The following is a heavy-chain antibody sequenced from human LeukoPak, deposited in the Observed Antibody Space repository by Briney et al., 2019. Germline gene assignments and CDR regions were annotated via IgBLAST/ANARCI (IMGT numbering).Heavy chain of an antibody. Sequence: ASVKVSCKASGYTFTSYGISWVRQAPGQGLEWMGWISAYNGNTNYAQKLQGRVTMTTDTSTSTAYMELRSLRSDDTAVYYCARDQYYDILSGYYYYGMDVWAKGPRSPSP. CDR1: GYTFTSYG. J-gene: IGHJ6*02. CDR3: ARDQYYDILSGYYYYGMDV. CDR2: ISAYNGNT. V-gene: IGHV1-18*01. D-gene: IGHD3-9*01.